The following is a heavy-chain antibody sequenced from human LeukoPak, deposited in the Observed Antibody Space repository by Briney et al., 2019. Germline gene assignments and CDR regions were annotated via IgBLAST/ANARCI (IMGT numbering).Heavy chain of an antibody. D-gene: IGHD6-19*01. CDR1: GFTFDDYG. J-gene: IGHJ5*01. CDR2: ISWNSGNI. CDR3: AKVDGYNSGWYDS. V-gene: IGHV3-9*01. Sequence: GGSLRLSCAASGFTFDDYGMHWVRQPPGKGLEWVSGISWNSGNIGYADSVKGRFTISRDNAKNSLYLQMNSLRAEDTALYYCAKVDGYNSGWYDSWGQGTLVTVSS.